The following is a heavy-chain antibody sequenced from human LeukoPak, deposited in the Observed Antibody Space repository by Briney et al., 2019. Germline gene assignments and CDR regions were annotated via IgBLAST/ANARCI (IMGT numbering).Heavy chain of an antibody. CDR3: ARVKGLYGDYGEIDY. J-gene: IGHJ4*02. CDR1: GYTFTDYY. CDR2: INPKSDYT. Sequence: ASVKVSCKASGYTFTDYYMHWVRQAPGQGLEWMGWINPKSDYTNYAQKFQGRVTMTRDTSINTAYVELSRLRSDDTAVYYCARVKGLYGDYGEIDYWGQGTLVTVPS. V-gene: IGHV1-2*02. D-gene: IGHD4-17*01.